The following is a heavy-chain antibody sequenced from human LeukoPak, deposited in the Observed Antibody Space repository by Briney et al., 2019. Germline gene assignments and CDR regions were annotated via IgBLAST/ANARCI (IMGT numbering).Heavy chain of an antibody. V-gene: IGHV3-53*01. CDR2: IYSGGTI. J-gene: IGHJ3*01. CDR1: GFSIRTYY. CDR3: VRAVHHNFYSDSSGYYGDAFDV. Sequence: PGGSLRLSCAASGFSIRTYYMSWVRQVPGKGLEWVSVIYSGGTIRYADSVKGRVTFSRDNFKDTLNLQMNSLRADDTAVYYCVRAVHHNFYSDSSGYYGDAFDVWGQGTVVTVSS. D-gene: IGHD3-22*01.